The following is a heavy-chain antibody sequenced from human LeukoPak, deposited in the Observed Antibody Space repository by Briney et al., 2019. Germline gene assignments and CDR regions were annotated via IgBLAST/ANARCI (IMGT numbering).Heavy chain of an antibody. CDR2: IYYSGST. CDR1: GGSISSYY. Sequence: PSETLSLTCTVSGGSISSYYWSWIRQPPGKGLEWIGYIYYSGSTNYNPSLKSRVTISVDTSKNQFSLKLSSVTAADTAVYYCARGEELRDFDYWGQGTLVTVSS. V-gene: IGHV4-59*12. CDR3: ARGEELRDFDY. J-gene: IGHJ4*02. D-gene: IGHD1-26*01.